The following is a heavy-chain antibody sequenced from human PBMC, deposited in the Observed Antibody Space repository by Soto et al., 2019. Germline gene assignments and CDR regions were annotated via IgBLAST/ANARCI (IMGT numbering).Heavy chain of an antibody. J-gene: IGHJ5*02. V-gene: IGHV2-5*01. CDR1: GFSLTTGGLG. CDR3: SPRRVHSGMWFDP. Sequence: QITLKESGPTLVKPTQTLTLTCTFSGFSLTTGGLGVAWLRQPPGMALEWLADIYWNTEKNYSPSLRNRATITSDTSQNQVVLTVTNVDPVDTGTYYCSPRRVHSGMWFDPWCQGILVTVSS. D-gene: IGHD3-10*01. CDR2: IYWNTEK.